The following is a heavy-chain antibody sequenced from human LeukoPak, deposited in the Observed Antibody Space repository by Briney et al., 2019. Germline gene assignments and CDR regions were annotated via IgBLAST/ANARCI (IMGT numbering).Heavy chain of an antibody. CDR3: ARVGGDYVVDWYFDL. D-gene: IGHD4-17*01. CDR1: GFSFSSYG. V-gene: IGHV3-23*01. Sequence: GGTLRLSCAASGFSFSSYGMSWVRQAPGKGLEWVSSISGSGGSTYYADSVKGRFTISRDNAKNSLHLQMNSLRAEDTAVYYCARVGGDYVVDWYFDLWGRGTLVTVSS. CDR2: ISGSGGST. J-gene: IGHJ2*01.